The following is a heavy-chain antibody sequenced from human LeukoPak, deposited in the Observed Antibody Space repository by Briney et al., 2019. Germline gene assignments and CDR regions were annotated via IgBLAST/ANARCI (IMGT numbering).Heavy chain of an antibody. CDR3: ARTGQPFDY. CDR1: GYSFPHFW. V-gene: IGHV5-51*01. D-gene: IGHD3-10*01. J-gene: IGHJ4*02. Sequence: GESLKISCKASGYSFPHFWIGWVRQMPGKGLEWMGIIYPGDSDTRYSPCFQGQVTISVDKSISTAYLQWTSLKASDTAIYYCARTGQPFDYWGQGTLVTVSS. CDR2: IYPGDSDT.